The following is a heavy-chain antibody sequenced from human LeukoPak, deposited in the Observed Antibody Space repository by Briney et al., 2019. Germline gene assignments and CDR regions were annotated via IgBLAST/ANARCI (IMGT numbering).Heavy chain of an antibody. CDR2: ISSSGSTI. CDR3: ARDKRRMIGIAAAGLDY. J-gene: IGHJ4*02. Sequence: GGSLRLSYAASGFTFSSYAMNWVRRAPGKGLEWVSYISSSGSTIYYADSVKGRFTISRDNSKNTLYLQMNSLRAEDTAVYYCARDKRRMIGIAAAGLDYWGQGTLVTVSS. V-gene: IGHV3-48*01. D-gene: IGHD6-13*01. CDR1: GFTFSSYA.